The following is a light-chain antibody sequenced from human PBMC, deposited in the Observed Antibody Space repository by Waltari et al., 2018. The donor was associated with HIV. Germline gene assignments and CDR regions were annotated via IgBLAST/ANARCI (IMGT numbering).Light chain of an antibody. Sequence: SYVLTQPPSVSVAPGQTARIACGGTKIGSKSVHWHQQKPGQAPVLVVYDDTERPSGIPGRFSGSNSGNTATLTISRVEAGDEADYYCQVWDINTDHVLFGGGTKLTVL. CDR2: DDT. V-gene: IGLV3-21*02. J-gene: IGLJ2*01. CDR1: KIGSKS. CDR3: QVWDINTDHVL.